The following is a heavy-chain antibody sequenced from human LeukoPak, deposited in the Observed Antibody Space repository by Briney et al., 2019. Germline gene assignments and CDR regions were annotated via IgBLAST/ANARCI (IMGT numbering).Heavy chain of an antibody. CDR3: ARVYERSSSGYYYEYWGAFDI. CDR1: GGTFSSYA. D-gene: IGHD3-22*01. V-gene: IGHV1-69*13. Sequence: SVKVSCKASGGTFSSYAISWVRQAPGQGLEWMGGIIPIFGTANYAQKFQGRVTITADESTSTAYMELSSLRSEDTAVYYCARVYERSSSGYYYEYWGAFDIWGQGTMVTVSS. CDR2: IIPIFGTA. J-gene: IGHJ3*02.